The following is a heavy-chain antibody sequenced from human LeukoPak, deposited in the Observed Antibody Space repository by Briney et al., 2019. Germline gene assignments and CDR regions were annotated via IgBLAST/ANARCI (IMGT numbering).Heavy chain of an antibody. CDR2: ISSSSSYI. D-gene: IGHD6-6*01. CDR3: ARDLSLSIAAHPFFDY. J-gene: IGHJ4*02. CDR1: GFTFSSYS. V-gene: IGHV3-21*01. Sequence: GGSLRLSCAASGFTFSSYSMNWVRQAPGKGLEWVSSISSSSSYIYYADSVKGRFTISRDNAKNSLYLQMNSLRAEDTAVYYCARDLSLSIAAHPFFDYWGQGTLVTVPS.